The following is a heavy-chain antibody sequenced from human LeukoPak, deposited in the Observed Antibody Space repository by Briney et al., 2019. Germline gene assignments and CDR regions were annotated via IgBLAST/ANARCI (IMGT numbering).Heavy chain of an antibody. CDR3: AKDNREYSGYDPHSYFDL. CDR2: ISYDGGHK. D-gene: IGHD5-12*01. J-gene: IGHJ2*01. CDR1: GFIFSTYA. Sequence: GGSLTLSCAASGFIFSTYAIHWVRQAPSKGLEWVAIISYDGGHKYYADSVKGRFAISRDNSKNALYLQMNSLRVEDTAVYYCAKDNREYSGYDPHSYFDLWGRGALVTVSS. V-gene: IGHV3-30*18.